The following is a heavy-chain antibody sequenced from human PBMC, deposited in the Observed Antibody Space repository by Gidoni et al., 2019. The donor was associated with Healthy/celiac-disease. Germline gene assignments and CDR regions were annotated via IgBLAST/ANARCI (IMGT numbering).Heavy chain of an antibody. CDR1: GGSISCGGYY. CDR2: IYYSGST. D-gene: IGHD6-13*01. J-gene: IGHJ4*02. CDR3: ARVARYSSSFRFDY. V-gene: IGHV4-31*03. Sequence: QVQLQESGPGLVKPSQTLSLTCTVPGGSISCGGYYWSWIRQHPGKGLEWIGYIYYSGSTYYNPSLKSRVTISVDTSKNQFSLKLSSVTAADTAVYYCARVARYSSSFRFDYWGQGTLVTVSS.